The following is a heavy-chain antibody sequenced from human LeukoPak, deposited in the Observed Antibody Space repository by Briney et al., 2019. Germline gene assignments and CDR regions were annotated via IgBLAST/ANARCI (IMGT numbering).Heavy chain of an antibody. CDR2: MNPNSGNT. D-gene: IGHD5-12*01. Sequence: ASVKVSCKASGYTFTSYDINWVRQATGQGLEWMGWMNPNSGNTGYAQKFQGRVTMTRNTSISTAYMELSSLRSEDTAVYYCARGALVATIGYYYYMDVWGKGTTITISS. CDR3: ARGALVATIGYYYYMDV. J-gene: IGHJ6*03. CDR1: GYTFTSYD. V-gene: IGHV1-8*01.